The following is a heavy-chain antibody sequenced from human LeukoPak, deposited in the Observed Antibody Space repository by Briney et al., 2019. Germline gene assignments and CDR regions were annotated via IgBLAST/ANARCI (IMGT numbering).Heavy chain of an antibody. J-gene: IGHJ4*02. D-gene: IGHD4-17*01. Sequence: ASVKVSCRASGYTFTSYGISWVRQAPGQGLEWMGWISAYNGNTNYAQKLQGRVTMTTDTSTSTAYMELRSLRSDDTAVYYCATGTHDYGDYELHYWGQGTLVTVSS. CDR3: ATGTHDYGDYELHY. V-gene: IGHV1-18*01. CDR2: ISAYNGNT. CDR1: GYTFTSYG.